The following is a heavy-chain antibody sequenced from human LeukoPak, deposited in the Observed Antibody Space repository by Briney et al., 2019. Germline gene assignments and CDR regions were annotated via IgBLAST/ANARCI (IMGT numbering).Heavy chain of an antibody. CDR2: IYSGGST. CDR1: GFTVSSNY. V-gene: IGHV3-53*01. J-gene: IGHJ3*02. D-gene: IGHD3-10*01. Sequence: GGSLRLSCAASGFTVSSNYMSWVRQAPGKGLEWVSVIYSGGSTYYADSVKGRFTISRDNSKNTLYLQMNSLRAEDTAVYYCAREYGSGIDAFDIWGQGTMVTVSS. CDR3: AREYGSGIDAFDI.